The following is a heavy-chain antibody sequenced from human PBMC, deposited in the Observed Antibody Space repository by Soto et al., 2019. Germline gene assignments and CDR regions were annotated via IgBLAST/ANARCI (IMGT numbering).Heavy chain of an antibody. V-gene: IGHV4-59*01. D-gene: IGHD6-13*01. CDR3: ARGGGRIAAAEFDP. J-gene: IGHJ5*02. CDR1: GGSISSYY. Sequence: SETLSLTCTVSGGSISSYYWSWIRQPPGKGLEWIGYIYYSGSTNYNPSLKSRVTISVDTSKNQFSLKLSSVTAADTAVYYCARGGGRIAAAEFDPWGQGTLVTVSS. CDR2: IYYSGST.